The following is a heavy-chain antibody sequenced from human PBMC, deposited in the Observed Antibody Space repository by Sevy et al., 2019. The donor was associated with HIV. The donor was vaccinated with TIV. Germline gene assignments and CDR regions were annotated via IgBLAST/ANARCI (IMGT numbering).Heavy chain of an antibody. Sequence: GGSLRLSCAASGFNTIHYAMHWVRQAPGKGLQWVTFIRYDGHTRYYADFVRGRFTISRDTSKNTLYLQMNSLSTEDTAIYYCAKDQCSGVSCSGYVFENWGQRTLVTVSS. V-gene: IGHV3-30*02. D-gene: IGHD2-15*01. CDR3: AKDQCSGVSCSGYVFEN. CDR1: GFNTIHYA. CDR2: IRYDGHTR. J-gene: IGHJ4*03.